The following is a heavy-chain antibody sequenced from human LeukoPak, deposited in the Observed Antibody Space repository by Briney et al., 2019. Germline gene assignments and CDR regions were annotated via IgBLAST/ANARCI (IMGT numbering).Heavy chain of an antibody. CDR1: GYTFTSYA. CDR3: ARDQEEEYGYYDILPGPDY. CDR2: INAGNGNT. D-gene: IGHD3-9*01. V-gene: IGHV1-3*01. Sequence: GASVKVSCKASGYTFTSYAMHWVRQAPGQRLEWMGWINAGNGNTKYSQKFQGRVTITRDTSASTAYMELSSLRSEDTAVYYCARDQEEEYGYYDILPGPDYWGQGTLVTVSS. J-gene: IGHJ4*02.